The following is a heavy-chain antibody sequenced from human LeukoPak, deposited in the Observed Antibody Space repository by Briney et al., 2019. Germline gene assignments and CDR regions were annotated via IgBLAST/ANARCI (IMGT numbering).Heavy chain of an antibody. D-gene: IGHD6-19*01. CDR1: GGSFSGYY. V-gene: IGHV4-34*01. J-gene: IGHJ4*02. Sequence: SETLSLTCAVYGGSFSGYYWSWIRQPPGKGLEWIGEINHSGSTNYNPSLKSRVTISVDTSKNQFSLKLSSVTAADTAVYYCARHSTGAWGQFDYWGQGTLVTVSS. CDR3: ARHSTGAWGQFDY. CDR2: INHSGST.